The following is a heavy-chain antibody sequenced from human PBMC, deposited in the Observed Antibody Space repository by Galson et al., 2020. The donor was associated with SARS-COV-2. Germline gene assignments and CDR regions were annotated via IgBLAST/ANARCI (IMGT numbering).Heavy chain of an antibody. D-gene: IGHD5-18*01. Sequence: ASVKVSCKASGYTFTGYYMHWVRQAPGQGLEWMGWINPNRRGTNYAQKFQGRVTMTRDTSISIAYMELSRLRSDDTAVYYCARDGTAMVTNGFDIWGQGTMVTVSS. J-gene: IGHJ3*02. CDR2: INPNRRGT. CDR1: GYTFTGYY. CDR3: ARDGTAMVTNGFDI. V-gene: IGHV1-2*02.